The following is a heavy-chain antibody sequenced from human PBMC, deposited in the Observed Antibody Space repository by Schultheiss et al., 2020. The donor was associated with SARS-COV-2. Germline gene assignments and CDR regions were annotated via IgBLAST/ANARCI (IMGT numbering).Heavy chain of an antibody. Sequence: GGSLRLSCAASGFTFSSYWMSWVRQAPGKGLEWVANIKQDGSEKYYVDSVKGRFTISRDNAKNSLYLQMNSLRAEDTAVYYCASSRRPYYYYGMDVWGQGTTVTVSS. CDR2: IKQDGSEK. V-gene: IGHV3-7*01. J-gene: IGHJ6*02. CDR3: ASSRRPYYYYGMDV. CDR1: GFTFSSYW. D-gene: IGHD2-2*01.